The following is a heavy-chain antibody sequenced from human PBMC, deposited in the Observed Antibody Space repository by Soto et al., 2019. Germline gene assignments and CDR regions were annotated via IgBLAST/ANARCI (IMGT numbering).Heavy chain of an antibody. CDR1: GGSVGSSY. Sequence: SETLSLTCTVSGGSVGSSYWGWIRQPPGKGLELIGNIYYSGGTNYNPSLKRRVTISVDTSENQFSLKLSSVTAADTAVYYCARQVVDGTVAGTGSFDYWGQGTLVTVSS. CDR3: ARQVVDGTVAGTGSFDY. J-gene: IGHJ4*02. CDR2: IYYSGGT. D-gene: IGHD6-19*01. V-gene: IGHV4-59*08.